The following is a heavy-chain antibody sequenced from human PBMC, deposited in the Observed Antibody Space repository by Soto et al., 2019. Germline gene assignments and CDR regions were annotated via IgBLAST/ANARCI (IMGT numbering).Heavy chain of an antibody. J-gene: IGHJ6*02. CDR1: GGTFSSYA. CDR3: ARPQVTMVRGVNYYGMDV. Sequence: SVKVSCKASGGTFSSYAISWVRQAPGQGLEWMGGIIPIFGTANYAQKFQGRVTITADESTSTAYMELSSLRSEDTAVYYCARPQVTMVRGVNYYGMDVWGQGTTVTVYS. D-gene: IGHD3-10*01. CDR2: IIPIFGTA. V-gene: IGHV1-69*13.